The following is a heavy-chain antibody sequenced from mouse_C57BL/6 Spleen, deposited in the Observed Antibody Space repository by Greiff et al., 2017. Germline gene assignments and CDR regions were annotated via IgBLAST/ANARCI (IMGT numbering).Heavy chain of an antibody. V-gene: IGHV1-82*01. J-gene: IGHJ2*01. Sequence: VQLQQSGPELVKPGASVKISCKASGYAFSRSWMNWVKQRPGKGLEWIGRIYPGDGDTNYNGKFKGKATLTADKSSSTAYMQLSSLTSEDSAVYFCARGPYDYGDYWGQGTTLTVSS. CDR1: GYAFSRSW. D-gene: IGHD2-4*01. CDR3: ARGPYDYGDY. CDR2: IYPGDGDT.